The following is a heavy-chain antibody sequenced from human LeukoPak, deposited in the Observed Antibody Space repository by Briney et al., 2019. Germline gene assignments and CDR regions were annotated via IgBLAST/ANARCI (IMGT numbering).Heavy chain of an antibody. CDR3: TRNSGWYGLS. D-gene: IGHD6-19*01. CDR2: IDYDGGSG. CDR1: GFTFSSYS. Sequence: GGSLRLSCAASGFTFSSYSMNWVRQAPGKGLEWVSSIDYDGGSGHYADSVKGRFTISRDNSNNTLFLHLNSLRGEDTAVYYCTRNSGWYGLSWGQGTLVTVSS. J-gene: IGHJ1*01. V-gene: IGHV3-23*01.